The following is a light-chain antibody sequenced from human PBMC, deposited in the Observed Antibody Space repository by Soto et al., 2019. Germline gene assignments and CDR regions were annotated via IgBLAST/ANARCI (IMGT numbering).Light chain of an antibody. J-gene: IGKJ2*01. CDR3: QQFESTPPT. Sequence: DIVMTQSPDSLAVSLGERATINCKSSQSVLYSSNNKNYLAWYQQRPGQPPKLLIYWASTRESGVPDRFSGSGSGTDFTLTITSLPAEDEAVYYCQQFESTPPTFGQGTMLEIK. CDR2: WAS. CDR1: QSVLYSSNNKNY. V-gene: IGKV4-1*01.